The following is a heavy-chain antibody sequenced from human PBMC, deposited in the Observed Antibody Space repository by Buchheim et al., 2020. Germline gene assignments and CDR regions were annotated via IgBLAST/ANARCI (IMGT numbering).Heavy chain of an antibody. J-gene: IGHJ4*02. CDR1: GYTFPNYF. CDR2: IDCNTGRT. CDR3: ARDSGIMFGNSMDY. V-gene: IGHV1-46*01. D-gene: IGHD3-16*01. Sequence: QVLLVQSGAEVKKPGASVRVSCKPSGYTFPNYFMHWVRQAPGQGPEWMGIIDCNTGRTTYAQKFQGRVTMTSDTSTNTVYMDLSSLRSEDTAVYYCARDSGIMFGNSMDYWGQGTL.